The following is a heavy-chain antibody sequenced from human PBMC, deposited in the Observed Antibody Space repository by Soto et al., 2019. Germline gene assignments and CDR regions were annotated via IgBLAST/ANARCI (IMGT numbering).Heavy chain of an antibody. Sequence: QLQLQESGSGLVKPSQTLSLTCAVSGGSISSGGYSWSWIRQPPGKGLEWIGYIYHSGSTYYNPSLTSRVTIAVDRSKNQFALKLSSVTAADTAVYYCAKGGWCSGGSCYTAFDIWGQGTMVTVSS. J-gene: IGHJ3*02. CDR1: GGSISSGGYS. CDR2: IYHSGST. V-gene: IGHV4-30-2*01. CDR3: AKGGWCSGGSCYTAFDI. D-gene: IGHD2-15*01.